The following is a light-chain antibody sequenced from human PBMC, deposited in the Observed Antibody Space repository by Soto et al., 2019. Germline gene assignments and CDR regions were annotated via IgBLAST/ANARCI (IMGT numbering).Light chain of an antibody. J-gene: IGKJ1*01. Sequence: IQMTQSPSTLSASVGDTVTITCRASQTISVSLAWYRQKPGKAPNLLIYDASTLQEGVPSRFSGNGSGTGFTLTVTRLHADDCASYDCQQYDKYSTFGHGTKVDVK. CDR3: QQYDKYST. V-gene: IGKV1-5*01. CDR1: QTISVS. CDR2: DAS.